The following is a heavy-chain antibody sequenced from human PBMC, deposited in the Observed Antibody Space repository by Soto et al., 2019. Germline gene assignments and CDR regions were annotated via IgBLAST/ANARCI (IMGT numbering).Heavy chain of an antibody. D-gene: IGHD6-25*01. J-gene: IGHJ4*02. CDR2: MNPYTGKA. CDR1: GGTFSSYA. Sequence: ASVKVSCKASGGTFSSYAIRWVRQAPGHGLAWMGWMNPYTGKAGYAQKFPGRVTMTRDNSISTAYMELSSLRSEDTAVYYCARRKERPAPNSFAYWGWGPLVPVSS. CDR3: ARRKERPAPNSFAY. V-gene: IGHV1-8*02.